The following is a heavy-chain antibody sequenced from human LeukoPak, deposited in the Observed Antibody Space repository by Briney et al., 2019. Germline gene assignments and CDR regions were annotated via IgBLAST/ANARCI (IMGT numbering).Heavy chain of an antibody. CDR2: IDYSGGI. V-gene: IGHV4-39*06. D-gene: IGHD6-6*01. Sequence: SETLSLTCTVSGGSISSSSYYWGWLRQPPGKGLEWIASIDYSGGIYHNPSLKSRVTISVDTSKNQFPLKLSSVTAADTAVYYCARARLDNWFDPWGQGTLVTVSS. CDR3: ARARLDNWFDP. J-gene: IGHJ5*02. CDR1: GGSISSSSYY.